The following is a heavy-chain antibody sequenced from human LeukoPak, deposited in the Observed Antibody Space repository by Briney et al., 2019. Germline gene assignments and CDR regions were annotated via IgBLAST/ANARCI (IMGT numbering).Heavy chain of an antibody. CDR1: GFTFSTYG. V-gene: IGHV3-30*02. D-gene: IGHD3-10*01. CDR2: IRYDGNNK. CDR3: AKGFGELSNYYYYMDV. Sequence: GGSLRLSCAASGFTFSTYGMHWVRQAPGKGLEWVTFIRYDGNNKYYADSVKGRFTISRDNSKNTLYLQMNSLRAEDTAVYYCAKGFGELSNYYYYMDVWGKGTTVTISS. J-gene: IGHJ6*03.